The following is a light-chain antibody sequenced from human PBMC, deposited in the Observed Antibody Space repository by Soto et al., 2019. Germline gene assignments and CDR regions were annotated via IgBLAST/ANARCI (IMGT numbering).Light chain of an antibody. J-gene: IGLJ1*01. V-gene: IGLV1-44*01. CDR1: SSNMGTNT. Sequence: QLVLTQPPSASGTPGQRVTISCSGGSSNMGTNTVSWYQQVPGTAPKVLIYVNDQRPSGVPDRFSGSNSGTSASLAISGLQPEDEADYYCVAWDASLNGHVFGTGTKLTVL. CDR3: VAWDASLNGHV. CDR2: VND.